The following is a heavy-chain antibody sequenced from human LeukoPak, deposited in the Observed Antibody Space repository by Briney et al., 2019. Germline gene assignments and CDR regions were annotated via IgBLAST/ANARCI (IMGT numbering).Heavy chain of an antibody. CDR3: AKGRNYYGSGSLDY. CDR2: ISGSGGST. CDR1: GFTFSSYA. D-gene: IGHD3-10*01. Sequence: GGSLRLSCAASGFTFSSYAMSWVRQAPGQGLEWVSTISGSGGSTYYADSVKGRFTISRDNSKNTLYLQLNSLRAEDTAVYYCAKGRNYYGSGSLDYWGQGTLVTVSS. J-gene: IGHJ4*02. V-gene: IGHV3-23*01.